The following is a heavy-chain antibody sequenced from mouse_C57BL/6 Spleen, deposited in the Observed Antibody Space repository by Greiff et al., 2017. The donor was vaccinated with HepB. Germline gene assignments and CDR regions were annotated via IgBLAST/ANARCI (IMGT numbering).Heavy chain of an antibody. V-gene: IGHV1-52*01. CDR3: ARQGGYAMDY. CDR1: GYTFTSYW. CDR2: IDPSDSET. J-gene: IGHJ4*01. Sequence: QVQLQQPGTELVKPGASVKLSCKASGYTFTSYWMHWVKQRPIQGLEWIGNIDPSDSETHYNQKFKDKAPLTVDKSSSTAYMQLSSLTSEDSAVYYCARQGGYAMDYWGQGTSVTVSS.